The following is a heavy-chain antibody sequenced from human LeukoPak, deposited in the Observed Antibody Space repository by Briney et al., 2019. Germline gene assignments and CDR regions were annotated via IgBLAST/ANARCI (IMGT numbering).Heavy chain of an antibody. J-gene: IGHJ5*02. CDR1: GFTFSDYY. Sequence: GESLKISCAASGFTFSDYYMSWIRQAPGKGLEWVSYISSSSSYTNYADSVKGRFTISRDNAKNSLYLQMNSLRAEDTAVYYCARDNDCSGGSCGGWFDPWGQGTLVTVSS. CDR3: ARDNDCSGGSCGGWFDP. V-gene: IGHV3-11*05. D-gene: IGHD2-15*01. CDR2: ISSSSSYT.